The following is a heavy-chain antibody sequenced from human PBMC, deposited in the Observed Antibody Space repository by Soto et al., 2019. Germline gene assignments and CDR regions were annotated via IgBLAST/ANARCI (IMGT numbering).Heavy chain of an antibody. CDR2: IWYDGSNK. V-gene: IGHV3-33*01. CDR1: GFTFSSYG. D-gene: IGHD3-22*01. J-gene: IGHJ3*02. CDR3: ARPHSSGYYSDAFDI. Sequence: VQLVESGGGVVQPGRSLRLSCAASGFTFSSYGMHWVRQAPGKGLEWVAVIWYDGSNKYYADSVKGRFTISRDNSKNTLYLQMNSLRAEDTAVYYCARPHSSGYYSDAFDIWGQGTMVTVSS.